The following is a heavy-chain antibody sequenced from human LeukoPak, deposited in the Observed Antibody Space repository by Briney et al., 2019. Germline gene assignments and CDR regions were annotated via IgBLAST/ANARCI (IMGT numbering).Heavy chain of an antibody. J-gene: IGHJ4*02. D-gene: IGHD3-10*01. CDR3: ARRAPYGSLDY. Sequence: SETLSLTCTVSGGSISSYYWSWIRQPPGKGLEWIGYIYYSGSTNYNPSLKSRVTISVDTSKNQFSLKLSSVTAADTAVYYCARRAPYGSLDYWGQGTLVTVSS. CDR2: IYYSGST. V-gene: IGHV4-59*08. CDR1: GGSISSYY.